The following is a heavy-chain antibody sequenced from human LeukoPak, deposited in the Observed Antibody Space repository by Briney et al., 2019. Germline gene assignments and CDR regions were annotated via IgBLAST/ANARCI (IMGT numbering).Heavy chain of an antibody. CDR2: ISSSGSTT. Sequence: GGSLRLSCAASGFTFSSYEMNWVRQAPGKGLEWVSYISSSGSTTHYADSMKGRFTISRDNAKSSLYLQMNSLRAEDTAVYYCATGNSYGFHYHYWGQGTLVTVSS. CDR1: GFTFSSYE. CDR3: ATGNSYGFHYHY. V-gene: IGHV3-48*03. J-gene: IGHJ4*02. D-gene: IGHD5-18*01.